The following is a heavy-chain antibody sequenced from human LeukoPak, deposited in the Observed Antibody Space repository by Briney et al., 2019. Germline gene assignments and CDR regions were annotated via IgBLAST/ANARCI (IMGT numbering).Heavy chain of an antibody. D-gene: IGHD6-6*01. V-gene: IGHV1-18*01. J-gene: IGHJ4*02. CDR2: ISAYNGNT. Sequence: ASVKVSCKASAYIFTSYGISWVRQAPGQGLEWMGWISAYNGNTNYAQKLQGRVTMTTDTSTSTAYMELRSLRSDDTAVYYCARDLEYSSSSSDPDYWGQGTLVTVSS. CDR1: AYIFTSYG. CDR3: ARDLEYSSSSSDPDY.